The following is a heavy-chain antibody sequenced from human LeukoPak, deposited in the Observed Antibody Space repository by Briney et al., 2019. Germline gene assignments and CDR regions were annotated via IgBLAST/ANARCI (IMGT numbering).Heavy chain of an antibody. CDR3: ARAIAVAGSDYYYYYMDV. D-gene: IGHD6-19*01. J-gene: IGHJ6*03. CDR1: GGTFSSYA. CDR2: IIPIFGTA. Sequence: SVKVSCKASGGTFSSYAISWVRQAPGQGLEWMGRIIPIFGTANYAQKFQGRVTITADKSTSTAYTELSSLRSEDTAVYYCARAIAVAGSDYYYYYMDVWGKGTTVTVSS. V-gene: IGHV1-69*06.